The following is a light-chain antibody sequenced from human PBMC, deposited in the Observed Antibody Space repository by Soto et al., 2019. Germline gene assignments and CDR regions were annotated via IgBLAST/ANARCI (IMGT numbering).Light chain of an antibody. Sequence: EIVVTQSPGTLSLSPGERATLSCRASQSVSSSYLAWYQQKPGQAPRLLIYGALSRATGIPDRFSGSGSGTDFPLTISRLAPEDLAVYYCQQYGSSPWTFGQGTKVEIK. J-gene: IGKJ1*01. CDR1: QSVSSSY. V-gene: IGKV3-20*01. CDR3: QQYGSSPWT. CDR2: GAL.